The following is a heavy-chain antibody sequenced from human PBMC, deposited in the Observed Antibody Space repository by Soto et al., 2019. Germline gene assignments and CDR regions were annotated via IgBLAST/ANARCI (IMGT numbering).Heavy chain of an antibody. CDR1: GGSNSSGGYS. V-gene: IGHV4-30-2*01. Sequence: TLSLTCAVSGGSNSSGGYSWRWIRQPPGKGLEWIGYMYHSGSTYYNPSLKSRVTISVDRSKNQFSLKLSAVTAAETDVYYCTRGGGYPYHLDYWARGTRVTVSS. D-gene: IGHD5-12*01. J-gene: IGHJ4*02. CDR2: MYHSGST. CDR3: TRGGGYPYHLDY.